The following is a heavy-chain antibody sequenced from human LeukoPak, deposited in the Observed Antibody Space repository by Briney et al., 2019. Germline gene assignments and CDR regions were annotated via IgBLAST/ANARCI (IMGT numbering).Heavy chain of an antibody. CDR3: ARESTELCMDV. J-gene: IGHJ6*02. Sequence: GASVKVSCKASGYTFTSYYMHWVRQAPGQGLEWMGGIIPIFGTANYAQKFQGRVTITADESTSTAYMELSSLRSEDTAVYYCARESTELCMDVWGQGTTVTVSS. D-gene: IGHD1-14*01. V-gene: IGHV1-69*13. CDR1: GYTFTSYY. CDR2: IIPIFGTA.